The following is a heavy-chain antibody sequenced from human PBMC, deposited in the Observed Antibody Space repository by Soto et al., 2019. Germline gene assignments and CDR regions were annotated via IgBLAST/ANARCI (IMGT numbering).Heavy chain of an antibody. CDR3: ARALYGDYGYGMDV. V-gene: IGHV4-30-2*01. Sequence: QLQLQESGSGLVKPSQTLSLTCAVSGGSISSGGYSWSWIRQPPGKGLEWIGYIYHSGSTYYNPSLKSRVTISVDRSKNQLSSVTAADTAVYYCARALYGDYGYGMDVCGEGTTVTVSS. D-gene: IGHD4-17*01. CDR2: IYHSGST. J-gene: IGHJ6*04. CDR1: GGSISSGGYS.